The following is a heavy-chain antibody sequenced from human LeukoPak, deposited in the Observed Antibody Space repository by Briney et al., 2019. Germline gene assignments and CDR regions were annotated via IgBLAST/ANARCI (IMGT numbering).Heavy chain of an antibody. CDR2: ISGSGGST. D-gene: IGHD3-22*01. CDR1: GFTFSSYA. Sequence: GGSLRLSCAASGFTFSSYAMSWVRQAPGKELEWVSAISGSGGSTYYADSVKGRFTISRDNSKNTLYLQMNSLRAEDTAVYYCAKVEEFSQYYYDSSGPPTFYFDYWGQGTLVTVSS. V-gene: IGHV3-23*01. CDR3: AKVEEFSQYYYDSSGPPTFYFDY. J-gene: IGHJ4*02.